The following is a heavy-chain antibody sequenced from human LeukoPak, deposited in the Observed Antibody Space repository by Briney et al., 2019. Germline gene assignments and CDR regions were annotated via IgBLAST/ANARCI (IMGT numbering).Heavy chain of an antibody. CDR2: ISGYNANT. D-gene: IGHD3-3*01. CDR1: GYTFSTYG. CDR3: ARHGRDEGQNPLIITI. J-gene: IGHJ4*02. Sequence: ASVKVSCKASGYTFSTYGIAWVRQAPGLGLEWMGWISGYNANTNYAQKFQGRVTMTTDTTTTTAYMELRSLRSDDTAVYYCARHGRDEGQNPLIITIWGQGTLVTVSS. V-gene: IGHV1-18*01.